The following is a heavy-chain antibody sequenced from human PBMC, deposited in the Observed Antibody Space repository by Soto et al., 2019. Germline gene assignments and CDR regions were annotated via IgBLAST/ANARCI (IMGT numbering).Heavy chain of an antibody. J-gene: IGHJ2*01. CDR1: GGPISSRHW. CDR2: IYHSGST. CDR3: VRDADEAAIVPAPWLV. V-gene: IGHV4-4*02. D-gene: IGHD6-19*01. Sequence: SETLSLPYAIYGGPISSRHWWGWVRQAPGKGMEWIGVIYHSGSTNYKPSLKSRISMSVDKSKNQFSVNLSSVTAADRAVYYCVRDADEAAIVPAPWLVWGRGTIVTVSS.